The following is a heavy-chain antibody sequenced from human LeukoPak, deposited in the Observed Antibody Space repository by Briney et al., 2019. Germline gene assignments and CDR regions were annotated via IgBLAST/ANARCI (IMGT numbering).Heavy chain of an antibody. CDR2: ISSSSSTI. CDR1: GFTFSSYS. CDR3: AREREEGAFDY. J-gene: IGHJ4*02. V-gene: IGHV3-48*04. Sequence: GGSLRLSCAASGFTFSSYSMNWVRQAPGKGLEWVSYISSSSSTIYYADSVKGRFTISRDNAKNSLYLQMNSLRAEDTAVYYCAREREEGAFDYWGQGTLVTVSS.